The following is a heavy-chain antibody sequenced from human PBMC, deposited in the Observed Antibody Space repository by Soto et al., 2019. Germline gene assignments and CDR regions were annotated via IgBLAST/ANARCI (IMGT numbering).Heavy chain of an antibody. V-gene: IGHV4-59*01. CDR3: ARYSSGWYKYAFDI. Sequence: SETLSLTCTVSGGSISSYYWSWIRQPPGKGLEWIGYIYYSGSTNYNPSLKSRVTISVDTSKNQFSLKLSSVTAADTAVYYCARYSSGWYKYAFDIWGQGTMVSVSS. J-gene: IGHJ3*02. CDR1: GGSISSYY. D-gene: IGHD6-19*01. CDR2: IYYSGST.